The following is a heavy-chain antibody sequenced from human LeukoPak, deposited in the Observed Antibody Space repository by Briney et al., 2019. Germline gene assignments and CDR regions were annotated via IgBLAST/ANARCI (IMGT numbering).Heavy chain of an antibody. V-gene: IGHV4-39*02. CDR3: ARDSGLAAAGTDRNWFDP. J-gene: IGHJ5*02. CDR2: IYYSGST. D-gene: IGHD6-13*01. CDR1: GGSLSSSSYY. Sequence: PSETLSLTCTVSGGSLSSSSYYWGWIRQPPGKGLEWIGSIYYSGSTYYNPSLKSRVTISVDTSKNQFSLKLSSVTAADTAVYYCARDSGLAAAGTDRNWFDPWGQGTLVTVSS.